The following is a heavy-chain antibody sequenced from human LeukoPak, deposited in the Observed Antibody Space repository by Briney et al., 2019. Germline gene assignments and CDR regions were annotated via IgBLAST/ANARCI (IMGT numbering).Heavy chain of an antibody. J-gene: IGHJ4*02. D-gene: IGHD4-11*01. Sequence: GGSLRPSCAASGFTFSSYAMSWGRQAPGEGLEWGSAISGSGGSTYYADSVKGRFTISRDNSKNTLYLQMNSLRAEDTAVYYCAKVARSKTTVTTYFDYWGQGTLVTVSS. CDR1: GFTFSSYA. CDR3: AKVARSKTTVTTYFDY. V-gene: IGHV3-23*01. CDR2: ISGSGGST.